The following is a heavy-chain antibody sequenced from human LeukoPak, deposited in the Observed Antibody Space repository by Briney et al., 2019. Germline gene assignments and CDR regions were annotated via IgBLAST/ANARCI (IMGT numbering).Heavy chain of an antibody. Sequence: PGGSLRLSCTASEFIFSDYAMTWVRQAPGQGLEWVSTIRGSGGNTFYEDSVKGRFTISRDNSKNTLYLQMDYLRAEDTAVYYCAKVSADGYNYVFDSWGQGTLVTVSS. CDR1: EFIFSDYA. V-gene: IGHV3-23*01. D-gene: IGHD5-24*01. CDR3: AKVSADGYNYVFDS. CDR2: IRGSGGNT. J-gene: IGHJ4*02.